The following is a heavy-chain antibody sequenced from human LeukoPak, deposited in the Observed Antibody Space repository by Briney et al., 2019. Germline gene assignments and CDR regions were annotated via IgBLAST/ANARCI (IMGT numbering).Heavy chain of an antibody. J-gene: IGHJ3*02. V-gene: IGHV5-51*01. CDR3: ARSPRYSGSYGSAFDI. Sequence: AESLKISCKSSGYNFPNYWIGWVRQMPGKGLEWMGIIYPGDSDTRYSPSFQGQVTISADKSISTAYLQWSSLKASDSALYCCARSPRYSGSYGSAFDIWGQGTMVTVSS. D-gene: IGHD1-26*01. CDR2: IYPGDSDT. CDR1: GYNFPNYW.